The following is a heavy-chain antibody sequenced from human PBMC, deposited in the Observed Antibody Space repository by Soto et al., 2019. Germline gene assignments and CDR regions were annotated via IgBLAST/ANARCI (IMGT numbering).Heavy chain of an antibody. V-gene: IGHV4-59*01. CDR3: AREGLYYFFLTRYWLSCFDP. J-gene: IGHJ5*02. Sequence: PSETLSLTCTVSGGSISSYYWSWIRQPPGKGLEWIGYIYYSGSTNYNPSLKSRVTISVDTSKNQFSLKLSSVTAADTAVYYCAREGLYYFFLTRYWLSCFDPWGQGTLVTVSS. D-gene: IGHD3-9*01. CDR1: GGSISSYY. CDR2: IYYSGST.